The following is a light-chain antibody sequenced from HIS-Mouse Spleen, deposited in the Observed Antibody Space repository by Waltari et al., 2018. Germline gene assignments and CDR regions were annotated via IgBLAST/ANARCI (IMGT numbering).Light chain of an antibody. CDR1: SIHVGSYNL. J-gene: IGLJ2*01. Sequence: QSALPQPASVSGSPEQPITTPCTGPSIHVGSYNLVSWYQKHPGKAPKLMIYEGSKRPSGVSNRFSGSKSGNTASLTISGLQAEDEADYYCCSYAGSSTSVVFGGGTKLTVL. CDR2: EGS. CDR3: CSYAGSSTSVV. V-gene: IGLV2-23*01.